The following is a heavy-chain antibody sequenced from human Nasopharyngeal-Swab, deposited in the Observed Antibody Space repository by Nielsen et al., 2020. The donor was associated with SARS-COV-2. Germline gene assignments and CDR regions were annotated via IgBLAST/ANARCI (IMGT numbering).Heavy chain of an antibody. J-gene: IGHJ3*02. CDR2: IDWGDDK. Sequence: SGPTLVKPTETLTLTCTVSGFSLSTSGMCVNWIRQPPGKALEWLALIDWGDDKYYSTSLKTRLTISKDSSKDEVVLTMTNMDPVDTATYYCARSGDCSGGRCNDAFDIWGQGTMVTVSS. V-gene: IGHV2-70*01. D-gene: IGHD2-15*01. CDR1: GFSLSTSGMC. CDR3: ARSGDCSGGRCNDAFDI.